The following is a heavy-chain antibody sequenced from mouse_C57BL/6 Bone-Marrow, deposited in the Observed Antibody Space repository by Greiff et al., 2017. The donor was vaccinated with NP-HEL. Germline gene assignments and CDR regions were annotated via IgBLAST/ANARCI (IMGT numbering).Heavy chain of an antibody. D-gene: IGHD1-1*01. V-gene: IGHV1-55*01. Sequence: QVQLQQPGAELVKPGASVKMSCKASGYTFTSYWITWVKQRPGQGLEWIGDIYPGSGSTNYNEKFKSKATLTVDTSSSTAYMQLSSLTSEDSAVYYCARGTTIVATNFDYWGKGTTLTVSS. J-gene: IGHJ2*01. CDR2: IYPGSGST. CDR1: GYTFTSYW. CDR3: ARGTTIVATNFDY.